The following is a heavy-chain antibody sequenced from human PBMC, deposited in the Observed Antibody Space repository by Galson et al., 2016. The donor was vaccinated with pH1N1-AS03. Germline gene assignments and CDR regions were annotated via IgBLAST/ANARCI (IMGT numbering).Heavy chain of an antibody. Sequence: ETLSLTCTVSGASVNTKNYYWPWIRQSPEKGLEWIGYVFYTGATNYNPSLQSRLTVSIDKSKNQFSLKLSSVTAADTAVYFCAREGYGSGSYYPYYFDYWGQGALVTVSS. D-gene: IGHD3-10*01. CDR1: GASVNTKNYY. J-gene: IGHJ4*02. CDR2: VFYTGAT. V-gene: IGHV4-61*01. CDR3: AREGYGSGSYYPYYFDY.